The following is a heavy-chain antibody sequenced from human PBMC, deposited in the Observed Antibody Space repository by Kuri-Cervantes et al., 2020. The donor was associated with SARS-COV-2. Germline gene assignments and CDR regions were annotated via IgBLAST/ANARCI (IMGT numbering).Heavy chain of an antibody. CDR2: IHASGNT. CDR1: GTSLSSGSIY. J-gene: IGHJ6*03. Sequence: SQTLSLTCVVSGTSLSSGSIYWSWIRQPAGKGLEWIGRIHASGNTNYNPSLESRVTMSIDTSKNQFSLKLSSVTAADTAVYYCARDNSRRLYYYYMDVWGKGTTVTVSS. CDR3: ARDNSRRLYYYYMDV. D-gene: IGHD4-23*01. V-gene: IGHV4-61*02.